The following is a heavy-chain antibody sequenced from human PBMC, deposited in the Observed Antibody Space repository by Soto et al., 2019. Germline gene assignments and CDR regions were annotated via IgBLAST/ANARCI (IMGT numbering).Heavy chain of an antibody. CDR2: IIPIFGTA. V-gene: IGHV1-69*01. CDR1: GGTFSSYA. D-gene: IGHD3-22*01. J-gene: IGHJ6*02. CDR3: ARDERGGGYYNHYYYYGMDV. Sequence: QVQLVQSGAEVKKPGSSVKVSCKASGGTFSSYAISWVRQAPGQGLEWMGGIIPIFGTANYAQKFQGRVTITADESTSTAYRELSSLRAEDTAVYYCARDERGGGYYNHYYYYGMDVWGQGTTLTVSS.